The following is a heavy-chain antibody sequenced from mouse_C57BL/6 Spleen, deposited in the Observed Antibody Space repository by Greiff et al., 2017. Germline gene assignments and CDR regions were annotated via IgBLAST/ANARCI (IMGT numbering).Heavy chain of an antibody. Sequence: VQLQQSGAELARPGASVKLSCKASGYTFTSYGISWVKQRTGQGLEWIGEIYPRSGNTYYNEKFKGKATLTADKSASTAYMELRSLTSEDSAVYFCARRTGPYYAMDYWGQGTSVTVSS. CDR2: IYPRSGNT. CDR1: GYTFTSYG. J-gene: IGHJ4*01. CDR3: ARRTGPYYAMDY. D-gene: IGHD4-1*01. V-gene: IGHV1-81*01.